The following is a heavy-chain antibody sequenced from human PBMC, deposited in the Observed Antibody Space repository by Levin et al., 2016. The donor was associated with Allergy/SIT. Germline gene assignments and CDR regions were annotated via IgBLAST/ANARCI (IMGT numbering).Heavy chain of an antibody. D-gene: IGHD3-3*01. CDR1: GFTFTSSA. J-gene: IGHJ3*02. V-gene: IGHV1-58*01. CDR3: ASRLTQHITIFGVGARGLDDAFDI. Sequence: SVKVSCKASGFTFTSSAVQWVRQARGQRLEWIGWIVVGSGNTNYAQKFQERVTITRDMSTSTAYMELSSLRSEDTAVYYCASRLTQHITIFGVGARGLDDAFDIWGQGTMVTVSS. CDR2: IVVGSGNT.